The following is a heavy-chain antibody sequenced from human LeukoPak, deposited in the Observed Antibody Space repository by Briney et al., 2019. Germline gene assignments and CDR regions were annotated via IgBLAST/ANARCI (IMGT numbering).Heavy chain of an antibody. CDR3: ARESTPLRGAFDP. CDR2: ISSDGSTT. J-gene: IGHJ5*02. CDR1: GFIFRTYW. Sequence: PGGSLRLSCAASGFIFRTYWMHWVRQAPGKGLVWVSRISSDGSTTDYADSVKGRFTISRHTSKNTLYLQMNSLRAEDTAVYYCARESTPLRGAFDPWGPGTLVTVSS. V-gene: IGHV3-74*01. D-gene: IGHD5-24*01.